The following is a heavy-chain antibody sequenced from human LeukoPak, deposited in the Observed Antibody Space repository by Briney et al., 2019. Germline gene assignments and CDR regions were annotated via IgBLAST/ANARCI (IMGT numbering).Heavy chain of an antibody. CDR1: GGSISSYY. Sequence: PSETLSLTCTVSGGSISSYYWSWTRQPPGKGLEWIGYIYYSGSTNYNPSLKSRVTISVDTSKNQFSLKLSSVTAADTAVYYCARESQEKYYFDYWGQGTLVTVSS. CDR3: ARESQEKYYFDY. V-gene: IGHV4-59*12. D-gene: IGHD5-24*01. J-gene: IGHJ4*02. CDR2: IYYSGST.